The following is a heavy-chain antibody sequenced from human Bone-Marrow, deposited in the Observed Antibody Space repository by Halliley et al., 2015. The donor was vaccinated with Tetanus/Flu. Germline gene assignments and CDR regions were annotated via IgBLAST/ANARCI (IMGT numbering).Heavy chain of an antibody. CDR1: GFTFSRHW. Sequence: SLRLSCAASGFTFSRHWMSWVGQAPGKGLQWVANINQDGSQKYYVDSVKGRFTISRDNAKNLLYFCARGTVNSYDSDGYDYWGQGNLVTVSS. J-gene: IGHJ4*02. D-gene: IGHD3-22*01. V-gene: IGHV3-7*01. CDR2: INQDGSQK. CDR3: Y.